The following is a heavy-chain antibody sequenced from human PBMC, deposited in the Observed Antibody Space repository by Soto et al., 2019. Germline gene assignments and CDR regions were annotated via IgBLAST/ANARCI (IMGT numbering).Heavy chain of an antibody. J-gene: IGHJ4*02. D-gene: IGHD3-10*01. V-gene: IGHV1-69*13. Sequence: ASVKVSCKASGGTFSSYAISWVRQAPGQGLEWMGGIIPIFGTANYAQKFQGRVTITADESTSTAYMELSSLRSDDTAVYYCARLYYYGSGSYYTGGDYWGQGTLVTVSS. CDR2: IIPIFGTA. CDR1: GGTFSSYA. CDR3: ARLYYYGSGSYYTGGDY.